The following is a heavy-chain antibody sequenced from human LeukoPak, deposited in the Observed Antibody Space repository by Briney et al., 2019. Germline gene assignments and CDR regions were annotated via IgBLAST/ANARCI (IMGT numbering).Heavy chain of an antibody. V-gene: IGHV3-30*19. J-gene: IGHJ4*02. CDR1: GFTFSSYG. Sequence: QPGRSLRLSCAASGFTFSSYGMHWVRQAPGKGLEWVAVISYDGSNKYYADSVKGRFTISRDNSKNTLYLQMNSLRAEDTAVYYCARDHWFGELEQFDYWGQGTLVTVSS. CDR2: ISYDGSNK. D-gene: IGHD3-10*01. CDR3: ARDHWFGELEQFDY.